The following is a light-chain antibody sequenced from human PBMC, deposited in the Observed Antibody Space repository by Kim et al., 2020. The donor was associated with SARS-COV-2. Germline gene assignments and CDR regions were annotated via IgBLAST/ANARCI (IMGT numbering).Light chain of an antibody. V-gene: IGLV2-23*02. CDR3: CSYAGSVV. CDR2: EVS. Sequence: SPGQSITISCTGTSNDVASYNLVSWYQQHPGKAPKLMIYEVSKRPSGVSNRFSGSKAGNTASLTISGLQAEDEADYYCCSYAGSVVFGGGTKVTVL. CDR1: SNDVASYNL. J-gene: IGLJ2*01.